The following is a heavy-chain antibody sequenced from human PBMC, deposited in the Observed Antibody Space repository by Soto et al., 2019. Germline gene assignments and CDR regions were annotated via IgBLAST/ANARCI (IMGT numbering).Heavy chain of an antibody. V-gene: IGHV1-69*06. J-gene: IGHJ3*02. CDR2: IIPIFGTA. D-gene: IGHD2-15*01. CDR1: GGTFSSYA. Sequence: QVQLVQSGAEVKKPGSSVKVSCKASGGTFSSYAISWVRQAPGQGLEWMGGIIPIFGTANYAQKFQGRVTITADKSTSTAYMELSSVRSEDTAVYYCARSENIVVVVAETDAFDIWGQGTMVTVSS. CDR3: ARSENIVVVVAETDAFDI.